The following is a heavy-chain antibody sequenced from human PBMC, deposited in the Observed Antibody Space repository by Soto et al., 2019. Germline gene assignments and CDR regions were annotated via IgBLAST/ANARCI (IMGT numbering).Heavy chain of an antibody. V-gene: IGHV4-34*01. D-gene: IGHD3-16*01. CDR2: INHVGGT. J-gene: IGHJ5*02. CDR3: VRIRYQLPSSVLWLDP. CDR1: GVFLSESY. Sequence: ESLTLTGAVYGVFLSESYWTWIRQPPGKGLEWIGEINHVGGTNYNPSLKSRVTMSVDTSQNQFSLRLISVTAADTAMYFCVRIRYQLPSSVLWLDPWGQGTPVTVSS.